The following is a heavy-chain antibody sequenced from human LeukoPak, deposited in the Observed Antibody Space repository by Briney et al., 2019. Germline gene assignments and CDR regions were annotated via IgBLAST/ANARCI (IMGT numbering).Heavy chain of an antibody. CDR1: GFTFSSYR. V-gene: IGHV3-30*02. CDR2: ISYDASKE. D-gene: IGHD2-2*01. J-gene: IGHJ6*02. Sequence: GGSLRLSCAASGFTFSSYRMYWVRQAPGKGLEWVAIISYDASKEYYADSVKGRFTISRDNSKNTLYLQMNSLRAEDTAVYYCARDLGYCSSTSCSPSDKSYGMDVWGQGTTVTVSS. CDR3: ARDLGYCSSTSCSPSDKSYGMDV.